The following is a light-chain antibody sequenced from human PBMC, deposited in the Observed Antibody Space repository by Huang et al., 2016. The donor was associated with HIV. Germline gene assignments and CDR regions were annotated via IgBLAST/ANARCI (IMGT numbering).Light chain of an antibody. CDR3: QQSYSMPIT. CDR1: QPINTS. Sequence: DIQVTQSPSSLSASVGDRVTITCRASQPINTSLNWYQQKPGKAPKLLIYYSSTLQSGVPSRFSGSGSGTDFTLTISSLQPEDFATYYCQQSYSMPITFGLGTRLEI. J-gene: IGKJ5*01. CDR2: YSS. V-gene: IGKV1-39*01.